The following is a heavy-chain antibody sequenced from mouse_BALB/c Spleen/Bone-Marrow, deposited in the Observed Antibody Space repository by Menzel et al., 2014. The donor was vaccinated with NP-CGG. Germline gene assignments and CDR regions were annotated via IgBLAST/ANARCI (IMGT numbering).Heavy chain of an antibody. J-gene: IGHJ3*01. V-gene: IGHV4-1*02. Sequence: EVKPMDSGGGLVQPGGSLKLSCAASGFDFSTFWMSWVRQAPGKGLEWIGEINPDRSTINYRPSLKDKFIISRDNAKNTLYLLMSKVRSEDTALYYCARLHYYGYGAYWGQGTLVTVSA. CDR1: GFDFSTFW. CDR2: INPDRSTI. CDR3: ARLHYYGYGAY. D-gene: IGHD1-2*01.